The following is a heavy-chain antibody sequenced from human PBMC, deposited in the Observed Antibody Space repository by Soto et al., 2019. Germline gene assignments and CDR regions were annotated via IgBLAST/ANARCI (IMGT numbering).Heavy chain of an antibody. CDR1: GGSISSSSYY. CDR3: ARMATMVRGADINYSYYGMDV. Sequence: PSETLSLTCTVSGGSISSSSYYWGWIRQPPGKGLEWIGSIYYSGSTYYNPSLKSRVTISVDTSKNQFSLKLSSVTAADTAVYYCARMATMVRGADINYSYYGMDVWGQGTTVTVSS. CDR2: IYYSGST. J-gene: IGHJ6*02. D-gene: IGHD3-10*01. V-gene: IGHV4-39*01.